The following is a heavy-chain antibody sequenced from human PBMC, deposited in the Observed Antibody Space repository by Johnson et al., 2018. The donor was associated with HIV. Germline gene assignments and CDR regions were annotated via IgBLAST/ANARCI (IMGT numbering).Heavy chain of an antibody. J-gene: IGHJ3*02. CDR3: AKSSSSFGAFDI. CDR1: GFTFSSYW. D-gene: IGHD6-6*01. Sequence: VQLVESGGGLVQPGGSLRLSCAASGFTFSSYWMSWVRQAPGKGLEWVANIKQDGSEKYYADSVKGRFTISRDNSKNTLYLQMNSLRAEDTAVYYCAKSSSSFGAFDIWGQGTMVTVSS. V-gene: IGHV3-7*03. CDR2: IKQDGSEK.